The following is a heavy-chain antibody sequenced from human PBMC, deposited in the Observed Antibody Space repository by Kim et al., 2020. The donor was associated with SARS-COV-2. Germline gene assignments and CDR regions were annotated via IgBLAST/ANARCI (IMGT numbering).Heavy chain of an antibody. D-gene: IGHD5-18*01. Sequence: QKFQGRVTITADESTSTAYMELGSLRSEDTAVYYCAREGLRGYSYGEFDYWGQGTLVTVSS. V-gene: IGHV1-69*01. J-gene: IGHJ4*02. CDR3: AREGLRGYSYGEFDY.